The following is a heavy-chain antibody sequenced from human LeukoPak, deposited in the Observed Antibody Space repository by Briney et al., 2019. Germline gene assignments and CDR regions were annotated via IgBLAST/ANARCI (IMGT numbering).Heavy chain of an antibody. V-gene: IGHV3-48*03. CDR3: TRDRYGSSGWYVVSDM. D-gene: IGHD6-13*01. J-gene: IGHJ3*02. CDR1: GITLASALTFSSYE. CDR2: ITSNGSSK. Sequence: PGGSLRLSCAASGITLASALTFSSYELNWVRQAPGQGVVLVASITSNGSSKYNADSVKGRFTNSRDNDKNLLYLEMNSLRAEDTAVYYCTRDRYGSSGWYVVSDMWGQGTMVSVS.